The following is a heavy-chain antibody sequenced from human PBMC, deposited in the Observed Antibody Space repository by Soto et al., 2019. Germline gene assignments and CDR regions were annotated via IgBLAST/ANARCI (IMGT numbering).Heavy chain of an antibody. Sequence: PGYSLKISCKCSGYSFTSYWIAWVRQMPGKGLEWMGIIYPGDSDARYSPSFQGQVTMSADKSVSTAYLQWSSLKASDTAMYYCARPRSGSYRLDYYGLDGWGQGTKVTVS. CDR1: GYSFTSYW. CDR3: ARPRSGSYRLDYYGLDG. D-gene: IGHD3-10*01. CDR2: IYPGDSDA. J-gene: IGHJ6*02. V-gene: IGHV5-51*01.